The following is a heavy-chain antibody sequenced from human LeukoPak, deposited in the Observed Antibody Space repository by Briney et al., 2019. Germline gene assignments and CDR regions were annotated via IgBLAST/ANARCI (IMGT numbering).Heavy chain of an antibody. CDR1: GFTFSDYY. CDR3: ARAANTAAGTPTLAIDY. J-gene: IGHJ4*02. V-gene: IGHV3-11*05. CDR2: IPSTSSYT. D-gene: IGHD6-13*01. Sequence: GGSLRLSCVASGFTFSDYYMSWIRQAPGKGLEWVSYIPSTSSYTRYADSVKGRFTISRDNAKNSLYLQMSSLRAEDTAVYYCARAANTAAGTPTLAIDYWGQGTLVTVSS.